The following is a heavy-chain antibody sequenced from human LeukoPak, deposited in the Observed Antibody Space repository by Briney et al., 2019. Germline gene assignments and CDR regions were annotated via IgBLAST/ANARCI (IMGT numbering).Heavy chain of an antibody. V-gene: IGHV1-69*13. CDR3: ARESNPTTYNWFDP. CDR1: GGTFSSYA. Sequence: ASVKVSCKASGGTFSSYAISWVRQAPGQGLEWMGGIIPIFGTANYAQKFQGRVTITADESTSTAYMELSSLRSEDTAVYYCARESNPTTYNWFDPWGQGTLVTVSS. J-gene: IGHJ5*02. D-gene: IGHD4-11*01. CDR2: IIPIFGTA.